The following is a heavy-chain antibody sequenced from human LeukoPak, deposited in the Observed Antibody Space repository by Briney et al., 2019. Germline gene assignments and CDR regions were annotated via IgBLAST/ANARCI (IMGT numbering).Heavy chain of an antibody. D-gene: IGHD3-9*01. CDR1: GGSISSYY. J-gene: IGHJ3*02. CDR3: ARQGYDILTGYIDAFDI. V-gene: IGHV4-59*08. Sequence: PLETLSLTCTVSGGSISSYYWSWIRQPPGKGLEWIGYIFYRGSTNYNPSLKSRVTISIDTSKNQFSLKLRSVTAADTAIYYCARQGYDILTGYIDAFDIWGQGTMVTVSS. CDR2: IFYRGST.